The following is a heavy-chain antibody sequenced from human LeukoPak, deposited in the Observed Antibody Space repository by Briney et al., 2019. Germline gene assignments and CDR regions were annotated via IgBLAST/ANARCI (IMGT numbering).Heavy chain of an antibody. CDR1: GFTFSSYS. Sequence: PGGSLRLSCAASGFTFSSYSMNWVRQAPGKGLEWVSYISSSSSPIYYADSVKGRFTISRDNAKNSLYLQMNSLRAEDTAVYYCAKTRGVYSNYYYGMDVWGQGTTVTVSS. D-gene: IGHD3-10*01. CDR2: ISSSSSPI. V-gene: IGHV3-48*01. CDR3: AKTRGVYSNYYYGMDV. J-gene: IGHJ6*02.